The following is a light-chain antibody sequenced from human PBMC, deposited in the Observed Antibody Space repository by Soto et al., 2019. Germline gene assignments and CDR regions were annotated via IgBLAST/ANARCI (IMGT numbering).Light chain of an antibody. CDR2: WAS. V-gene: IGKV4-1*01. Sequence: DIVMTQSPDSLAVSLGERATINCRSSQTVLYSSNNKNHLAWYQQKPGQPPKLLIYWASTRESGVPDRFSGSGSGTNFPPTIASLRPENGEVYSCQNYIIPPYPLAQGTKL. CDR3: QNYIIPPYP. J-gene: IGKJ2*01. CDR1: QTVLYSSNNKNH.